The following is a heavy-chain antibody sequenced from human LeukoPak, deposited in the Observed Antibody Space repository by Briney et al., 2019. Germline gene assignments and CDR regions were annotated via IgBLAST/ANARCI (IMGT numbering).Heavy chain of an antibody. D-gene: IGHD6-19*01. Sequence: SVKVSCKASGGTFSSYAISWVRQAPGQGLEWMGRIIPILGIANYAQKFQGRVTITADKSTSTAYMELSSLRSEDTAVYYCSSPLTGHSSDWANLDYWGQGTLVTVSS. V-gene: IGHV1-69*04. CDR1: GGTFSSYA. CDR2: IIPILGIA. J-gene: IGHJ4*02. CDR3: SSPLTGHSSDWANLDY.